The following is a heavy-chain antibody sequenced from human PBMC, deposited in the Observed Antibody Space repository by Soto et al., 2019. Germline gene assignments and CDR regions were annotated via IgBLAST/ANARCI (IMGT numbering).Heavy chain of an antibody. CDR2: IIPILGIA. D-gene: IGHD4-17*01. CDR1: GGTFSSYT. J-gene: IGHJ4*02. V-gene: IGHV1-69*02. CDR3: ARNYGDYNGGY. Sequence: QVQLVQSGAEVKKPGSSVKVSCKASGGTFSSYTISWVRQAPGQGLEWMGRIIPILGIANYAQKFQGRVTITADKSTSTAYMELSSLRSEDTAMYYWARNYGDYNGGYWGQGTLGTVSA.